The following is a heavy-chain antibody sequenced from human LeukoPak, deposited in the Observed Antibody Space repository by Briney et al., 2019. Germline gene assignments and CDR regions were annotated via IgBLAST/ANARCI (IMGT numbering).Heavy chain of an antibody. CDR2: ISGSGGST. J-gene: IGHJ4*02. Sequence: SCKASGGTFSSYAMSWVRQAPGKGLEWVSAISGSGGSTYYADSVKGRFTISRDNSKNTLYLQMNSLRAEDTAVYYCAKDIVVIPAAGGCFDYWGQGTLVTVSS. V-gene: IGHV3-23*01. CDR3: AKDIVVIPAAGGCFDY. CDR1: GGTFSSYA. D-gene: IGHD2-2*01.